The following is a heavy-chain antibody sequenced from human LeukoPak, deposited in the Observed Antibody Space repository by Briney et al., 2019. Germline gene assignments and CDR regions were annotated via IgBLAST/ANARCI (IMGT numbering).Heavy chain of an antibody. V-gene: IGHV1-69*13. J-gene: IGHJ6*03. CDR2: IIPIFGTA. CDR3: ARGTSGSYYYYYYYMDV. CDR1: GGTFSSYA. Sequence: SVKVSXKASGGTFSSYAISWVRQAPGQGLEWMGGIIPIFGTANYAQKFQGRVTITADESTSTAYMELSSLRSEDTAVYYCARGTSGSYYYYYYYMDVWGKGTTVTVSS. D-gene: IGHD1-26*01.